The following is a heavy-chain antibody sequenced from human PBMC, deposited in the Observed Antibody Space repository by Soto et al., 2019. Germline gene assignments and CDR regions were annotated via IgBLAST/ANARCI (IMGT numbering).Heavy chain of an antibody. V-gene: IGHV3-33*01. CDR3: ARGGSSAWYLPFDY. CDR1: GFTFSSYG. Sequence: QVQLVESGGGVVQPGRSLRLSCAASGFTFSSYGMHWVRQAPGKGLEWVAVIWYDGSNKYYAESVKGRFTISRDNSKNTLYLQMNSLRAKDTAVYYCARGGSSAWYLPFDYWGQGTQVTVSS. CDR2: IWYDGSNK. D-gene: IGHD6-19*01. J-gene: IGHJ4*02.